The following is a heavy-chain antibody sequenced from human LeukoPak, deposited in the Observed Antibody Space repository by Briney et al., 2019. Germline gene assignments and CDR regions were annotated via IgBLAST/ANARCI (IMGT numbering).Heavy chain of an antibody. CDR3: ARDQIPGGDWLPRLYGMDV. J-gene: IGHJ6*02. D-gene: IGHD3-9*01. CDR2: IWYDGSNK. V-gene: IGHV3-33*01. Sequence: GGSLRLSCAASGFTFSSYGMHWVRQAPGKGLEWVAVIWYDGSNKYYADSVKGRFTISRDNSKNTLYLQMNNLRAEDTAVYYCARDQIPGGDWLPRLYGMDVWGQGPTVTVSS. CDR1: GFTFSSYG.